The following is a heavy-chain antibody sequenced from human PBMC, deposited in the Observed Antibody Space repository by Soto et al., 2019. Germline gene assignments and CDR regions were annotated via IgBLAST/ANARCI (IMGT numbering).Heavy chain of an antibody. V-gene: IGHV4-4*07. Sequence: GKELEWIGRIYASGHTIYNPSLESRVTMSVDTSKHQFSLRLNSVTAADTAVYYCARSPSTSTIGTFDIWGQGTMVTVSS. CDR2: IYASGHT. J-gene: IGHJ3*02. CDR3: ARSPSTSTIGTFDI. D-gene: IGHD3-3*02.